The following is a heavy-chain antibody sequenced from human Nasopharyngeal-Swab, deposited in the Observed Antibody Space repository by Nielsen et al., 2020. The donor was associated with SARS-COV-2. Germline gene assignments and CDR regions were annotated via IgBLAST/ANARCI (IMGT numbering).Heavy chain of an antibody. J-gene: IGHJ4*02. V-gene: IGHV4-34*01. CDR2: INHSRST. Sequence: FGRCPGKGLEWIGGINHSRSTNYKPSLESRDTISVDTSKNPLSLKQSSLTTADTAVYYCARIEDCSSTSCYDYFDSWGQGTLVTVSS. CDR3: ARIEDCSSTSCYDYFDS. D-gene: IGHD2-2*01.